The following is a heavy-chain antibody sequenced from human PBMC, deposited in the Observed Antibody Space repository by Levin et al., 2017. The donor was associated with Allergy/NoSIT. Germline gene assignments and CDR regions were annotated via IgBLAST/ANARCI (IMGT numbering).Heavy chain of an antibody. Sequence: KPSETLSLTCTVSGASIRSSNYYWGWIRQPPGKGLEWIGCIYYSGIADYSPSLKSRVTFSVDTSKNQFSLKLTSVTAADTAVYYCARELGRSGYFDYWGQGTLATVSS. D-gene: IGHD2-15*01. CDR3: ARELGRSGYFDY. CDR2: IYYSGIA. CDR1: GASIRSSNYY. J-gene: IGHJ4*02. V-gene: IGHV4-39*07.